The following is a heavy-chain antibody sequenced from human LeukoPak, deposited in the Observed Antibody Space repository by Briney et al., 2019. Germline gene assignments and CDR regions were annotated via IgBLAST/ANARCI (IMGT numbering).Heavy chain of an antibody. CDR3: ARALLWFGGWIYMDV. CDR2: INHSGST. CDR1: GGSFSGYY. V-gene: IGHV4-34*01. Sequence: PSETLSLTCAVYGGSFSGYYWSWIRQPPGKGLEWIGEINHSGSTNYNPSLKSRVTISVGTSKNQFSLKLSSVTAADTAVYYCARALLWFGGWIYMDVWGQGTTVTISS. D-gene: IGHD3-10*01. J-gene: IGHJ6*03.